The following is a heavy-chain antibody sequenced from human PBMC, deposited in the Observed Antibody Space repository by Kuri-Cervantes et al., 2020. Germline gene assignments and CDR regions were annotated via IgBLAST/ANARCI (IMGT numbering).Heavy chain of an antibody. J-gene: IGHJ4*02. V-gene: IGHV3-33*01. Sequence: GESLKISCAASGFTFSSYGMHWVRQAPGKGLEWVAVIWYDGSNKYYADSVKGRFTISRDNSKNTLYLQMNSLRAEDTAVYYCARGGAVVTLWGVYFDYWGQGTLVTVSS. D-gene: IGHD3-16*01. CDR1: GFTFSSYG. CDR2: IWYDGSNK. CDR3: ARGGAVVTLWGVYFDY.